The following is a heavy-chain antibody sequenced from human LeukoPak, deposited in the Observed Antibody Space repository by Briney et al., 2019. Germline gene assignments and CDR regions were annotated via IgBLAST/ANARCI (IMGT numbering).Heavy chain of an antibody. CDR1: GYTFTSYD. V-gene: IGHV1-8*01. Sequence: ASVKVSCKASGYTFTSYDINWVRQATGQGLEWMGWMNPNSGNTGYAQKFQGRVTMTRNTSISTAYMELSSLRSEDTAVYYCATEGYSSGGVDYWGQGTLVTVSS. J-gene: IGHJ4*02. CDR2: MNPNSGNT. D-gene: IGHD6-19*01. CDR3: ATEGYSSGGVDY.